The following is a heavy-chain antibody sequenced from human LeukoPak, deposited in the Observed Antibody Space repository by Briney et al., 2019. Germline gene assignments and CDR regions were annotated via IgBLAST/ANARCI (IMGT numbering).Heavy chain of an antibody. V-gene: IGHV1-2*02. Sequence: GASVKVSCKASGYTFIGYYMHWVRQAPGQGLEWMGWINPNSGGTNYAQKFQGRVTMTRDTSISTAYMELSRLRSDDTAVYYCARDHRPRDYYYYMDVWGKGTTVTVSS. CDR2: INPNSGGT. J-gene: IGHJ6*03. CDR3: ARDHRPRDYYYYMDV. CDR1: GYTFIGYY.